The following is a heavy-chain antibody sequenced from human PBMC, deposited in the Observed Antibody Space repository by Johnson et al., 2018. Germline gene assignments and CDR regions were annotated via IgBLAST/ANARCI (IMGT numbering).Heavy chain of an antibody. V-gene: IGHV3-23*01. CDR2: ISGSGGRT. D-gene: IGHD1-14*01. CDR1: GLTFSSYA. J-gene: IGHJ1*01. CDR3: AQDQHTTWVAYLQH. Sequence: VQSGGSLRLXCAASGLTFSSYAMSWVRQAPGKGLEWASTISGSGGRTYYADPVKGRFTISRDNSKNTLYLQMINLRAEDTAVYYCAQDQHTTWVAYLQHWGQGTLVTVSS.